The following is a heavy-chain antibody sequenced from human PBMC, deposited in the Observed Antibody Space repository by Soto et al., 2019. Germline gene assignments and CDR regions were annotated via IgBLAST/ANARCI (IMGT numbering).Heavy chain of an antibody. D-gene: IGHD3-22*01. V-gene: IGHV4-30-2*01. CDR1: GGSISSGGYS. Sequence: SETLSLTCAISGGSISSGGYSWSWIRQPPGKGLEWIGYIYHSGSTYYNPSLKSRVTISVDRSKNQFSLKLSSVTAADTAVYYCARARTVYDSSGYYHNDAFDIWGQGTMVTVSS. CDR3: ARARTVYDSSGYYHNDAFDI. J-gene: IGHJ3*02. CDR2: IYHSGST.